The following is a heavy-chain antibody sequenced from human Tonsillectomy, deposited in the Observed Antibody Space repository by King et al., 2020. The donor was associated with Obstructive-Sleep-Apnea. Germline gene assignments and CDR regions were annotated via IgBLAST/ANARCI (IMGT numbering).Heavy chain of an antibody. CDR1: GFTFRDAW. V-gene: IGHV3-15*01. Sequence: VQLVESGGGLVKPGGSLRFSCAASGFTFRDAWMNWVRQTPGKGLEWVGRIKSQTDGGTPDYAASVKGRFTISRDEPKNTLYLQMDSLKTEDTAVYYCAKTSGYTVHAFDIWGQGTMVTVSS. CDR2: IKSQTDGGTP. CDR3: AKTSGYTVHAFDI. D-gene: IGHD3-3*01. J-gene: IGHJ3*02.